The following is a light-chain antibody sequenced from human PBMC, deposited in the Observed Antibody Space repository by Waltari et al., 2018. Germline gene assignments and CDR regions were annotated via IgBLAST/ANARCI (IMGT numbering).Light chain of an antibody. CDR1: SGINVGSYR. J-gene: IGLJ1*01. V-gene: IGLV5-45*02. CDR2: YKSDSDK. Sequence: QAVLTQPSSLSASPGASSSLTCTLGSGINVGSYRIYWYQQKPGSPPQKLLNYKSDSDKEQGSGVPSRFSGSKDASANAGILVISGLQSEDEADYYCMIWHSRAYVFGTGTKVSVL. CDR3: MIWHSRAYV.